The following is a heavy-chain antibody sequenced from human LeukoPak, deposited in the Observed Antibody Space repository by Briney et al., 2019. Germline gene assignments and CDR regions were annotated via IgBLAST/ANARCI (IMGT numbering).Heavy chain of an antibody. D-gene: IGHD6-6*01. CDR2: INPNSGGT. CDR3: ARVRIAAYLPEYFQH. CDR1: GYTFTGYY. J-gene: IGHJ1*01. V-gene: IGHV1-2*02. Sequence: ASVKVSCKASGYTFTGYYMHWVRQAPGQGLEWMGWINPNSGGTNYAQKFQGRVTMTRDTSISTAYMELSRLRSDDTAVYYCARVRIAAYLPEYFQHWGQGTLVTVSS.